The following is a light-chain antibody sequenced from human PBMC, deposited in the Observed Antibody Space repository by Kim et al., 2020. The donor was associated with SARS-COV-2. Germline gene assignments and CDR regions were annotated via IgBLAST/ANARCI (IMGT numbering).Light chain of an antibody. CDR2: GKN. J-gene: IGLJ2*01. Sequence: ALEHTVRITCQGAGVRSNYASWYQQKPGQAPVIVIYGKNNRPSGIPDRFSGSSSGNTASLTITGAQAEDEAGYYCNSRDSSGNHVVFGGGTQLTVL. V-gene: IGLV3-19*01. CDR1: GVRSNY. CDR3: NSRDSSGNHVV.